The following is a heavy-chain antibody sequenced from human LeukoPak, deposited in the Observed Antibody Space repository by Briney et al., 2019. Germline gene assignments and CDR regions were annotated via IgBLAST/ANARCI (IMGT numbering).Heavy chain of an antibody. J-gene: IGHJ4*02. V-gene: IGHV3-30*04. D-gene: IGHD6-13*01. CDR2: ISYDGSNK. Sequence: GGSLRLSCAASGFTFSSYAMHWVRQAPGKGLEWVAVISYDGSNKYYADSVKGRFTISRDNSKNTLYLQMNSLRAEDTAVYYCARASHYSNKNSGFVYWGQGTLVTVSS. CDR1: GFTFSSYA. CDR3: ARASHYSNKNSGFVY.